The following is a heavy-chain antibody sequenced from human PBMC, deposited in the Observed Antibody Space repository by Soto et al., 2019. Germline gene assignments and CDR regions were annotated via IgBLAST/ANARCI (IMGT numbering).Heavy chain of an antibody. J-gene: IGHJ4*02. CDR3: ASFPYYYDSSGYRLP. CDR1: GGTFSSYA. V-gene: IGHV1-69*12. Sequence: QVQLVQSGAEVKKPGSSVKVSCKASGGTFSSYAISWVRQAPGQGLEWMGGIIPIFGTANYAQKFQGRVTITADESTSPAYMERRSLRSEDTAVYYCASFPYYYDSSGYRLPWGQGTLVTVSS. CDR2: IIPIFGTA. D-gene: IGHD3-22*01.